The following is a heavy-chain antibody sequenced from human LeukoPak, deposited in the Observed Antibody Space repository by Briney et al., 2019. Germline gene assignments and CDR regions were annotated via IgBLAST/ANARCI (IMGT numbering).Heavy chain of an antibody. Sequence: PSETLSLTCTVSGGSISSGDYYWSWIRQPPGKGLEWIGYIYYSGGTNYNPSLKSRVTISVDTSKNQFSLKLSSVTAADTAVYYCAREVATASFDYWGQGTLVTVSS. J-gene: IGHJ4*02. CDR3: AREVATASFDY. CDR1: GGSISSGDYY. V-gene: IGHV4-61*08. D-gene: IGHD5-18*01. CDR2: IYYSGGT.